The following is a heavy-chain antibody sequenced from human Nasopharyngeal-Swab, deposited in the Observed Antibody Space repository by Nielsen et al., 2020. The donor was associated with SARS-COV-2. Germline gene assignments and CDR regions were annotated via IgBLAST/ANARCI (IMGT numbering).Heavy chain of an antibody. J-gene: IGHJ4*02. CDR3: TRDIGGKYGY. Sequence: GRSLRLSCAASGYTFSSYWMHWVRQAPGKGLVWVSRINIDGSVTDYADSVKGRFTISRDNARNTLYLQMNSLRGEDTAVYYCTRDIGGKYGYWGQGNLVTVSS. CDR2: INIDGSVT. D-gene: IGHD4-23*01. V-gene: IGHV3-74*01. CDR1: GYTFSSYW.